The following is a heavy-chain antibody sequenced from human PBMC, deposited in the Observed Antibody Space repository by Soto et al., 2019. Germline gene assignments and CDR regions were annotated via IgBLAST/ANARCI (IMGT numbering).Heavy chain of an antibody. CDR3: AKLVRGGLDP. D-gene: IGHD2-15*01. V-gene: IGHV1-69*06. CDR1: GDTFNYYS. CDR2: IVPMLETP. J-gene: IGHJ5*02. Sequence: VQLVQSEAEVKKPGSSVKVSCEASGDTFNYYSIHWVRQAPGQGLEWMGDIVPMLETPNYAQKFQGRVTIYADISTRTAYMNLSSLRSEDTALYYCAKLVRGGLDPWGQGTLVTVSS.